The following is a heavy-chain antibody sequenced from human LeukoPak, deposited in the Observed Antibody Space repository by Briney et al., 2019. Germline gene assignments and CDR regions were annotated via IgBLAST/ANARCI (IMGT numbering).Heavy chain of an antibody. CDR1: CVSFRGYY. CDR3: ASGRIISSSWYLWFGY. J-gene: IGHJ4*02. V-gene: IGHV4-34*01. D-gene: IGHD6-13*01. CDR2: INHSGST. Sequence: SETLALTCAVYCVSFRGYYWSLIRQPPGKGLEVIGEINHSGSTNYHPPLKSRVTISVDTSKNQFPLKLSSVTAADKAVYYCASGRIISSSWYLWFGYWGQGTLVTVSS.